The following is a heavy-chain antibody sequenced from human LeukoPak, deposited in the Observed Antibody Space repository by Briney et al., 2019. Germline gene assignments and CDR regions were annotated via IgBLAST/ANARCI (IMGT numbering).Heavy chain of an antibody. CDR3: AYLGSSSDY. CDR1: GFTFSSYG. J-gene: IGHJ4*02. D-gene: IGHD1-26*01. V-gene: IGHV3-30*03. CDR2: ISYDGSNK. Sequence: GGSLRLSCAASGFTFSSYGMHWVRQAPGKGLEWVAVISYDGSNKYYADSVKGRFTISRDNSKNTLYLQMNSLRAEDTAVYYCAYLGSSSDYWGQGTLVTVSS.